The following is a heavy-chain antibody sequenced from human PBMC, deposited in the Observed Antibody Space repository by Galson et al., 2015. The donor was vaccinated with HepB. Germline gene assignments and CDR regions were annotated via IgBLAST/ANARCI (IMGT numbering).Heavy chain of an antibody. CDR1: GFTFSSYG. V-gene: IGHV3-33*01. CDR3: AREWRNGAMRVGALDY. J-gene: IGHJ4*02. Sequence: SLRLSCAASGFTFSSYGMHWVRQAPGKGLEWVAVIWYDGSNKYYADSVKGRFTISRDNSKNTLYLQMNSLRAEDTAVYYCAREWRNGAMRVGALDYWGQGTLVTVSS. D-gene: IGHD1-26*01. CDR2: IWYDGSNK.